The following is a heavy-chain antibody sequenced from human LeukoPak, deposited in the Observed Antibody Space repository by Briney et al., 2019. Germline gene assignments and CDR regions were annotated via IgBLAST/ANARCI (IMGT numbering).Heavy chain of an antibody. CDR3: ARDQRYYDSSGYPEDGFDV. D-gene: IGHD3-22*01. V-gene: IGHV4-39*07. Sequence: PSETLSLTCTVSGGSISSYYWGWIRQPPGKGLEYFASIDSSGNAYYNPSLKSRVTISVDKSKNQFSLKVTSVTAADTAMYYCARDQRYYDSSGYPEDGFDVWGQGTMVTVSS. CDR1: GGSISSYY. CDR2: IDSSGNA. J-gene: IGHJ3*01.